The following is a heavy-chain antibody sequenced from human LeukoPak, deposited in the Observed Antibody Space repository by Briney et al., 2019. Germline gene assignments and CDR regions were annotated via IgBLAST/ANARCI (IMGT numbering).Heavy chain of an antibody. CDR3: ARDNDFWSGLFDY. Sequence: GGSPRLSCAASGFTFSSYSMNWVRQAPGKGLEWVSSISSSSSYIYYADSVKGRFTISRDNAKNSLYLQMNSLRAEDTAVYYCARDNDFWSGLFDYWGQGTLVTVSS. D-gene: IGHD3-3*01. V-gene: IGHV3-21*01. CDR2: ISSSSSYI. J-gene: IGHJ4*02. CDR1: GFTFSSYS.